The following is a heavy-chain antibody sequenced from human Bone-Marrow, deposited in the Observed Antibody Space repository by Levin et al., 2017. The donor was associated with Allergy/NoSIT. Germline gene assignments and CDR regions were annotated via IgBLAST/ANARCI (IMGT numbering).Heavy chain of an antibody. J-gene: IGHJ6*02. D-gene: IGHD3-3*01. V-gene: IGHV1-69*13. CDR2: IIPIFGTA. Sequence: AASVKVSCKASGGTFSSYAISWVRQAPGQGLEWMGGIIPIFGTANYAQKFQGRVTITADESTSTAYMELSSLRSEDTAVYYCASRNRVVIIEDPRYVGYYGMDVWGQGTTVTVSS. CDR1: GGTFSSYA. CDR3: ASRNRVVIIEDPRYVGYYGMDV.